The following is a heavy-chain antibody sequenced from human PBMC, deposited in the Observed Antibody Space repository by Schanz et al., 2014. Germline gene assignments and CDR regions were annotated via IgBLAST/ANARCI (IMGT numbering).Heavy chain of an antibody. CDR2: INPNEGI. J-gene: IGHJ6*02. Sequence: QVQLQQWGAGVLKPSETLSLTCVVSGGSLSGHYWSWIRQSPGKGLEWIGEINPNEGIHHNPSLKSRVAIAVEMSRTQFSLKMSSLTAADTATYYCAREMRRRLVDYNYGRDVWGHGTSVTVS. CDR3: AREMRRRLVDYNYGRDV. CDR1: GGSLSGHY. D-gene: IGHD5-12*01. V-gene: IGHV4-34*01.